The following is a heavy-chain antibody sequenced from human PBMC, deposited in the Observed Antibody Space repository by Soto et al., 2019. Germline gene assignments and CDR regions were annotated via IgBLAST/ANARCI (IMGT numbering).Heavy chain of an antibody. Sequence: QVQLVESGGGVVQPGRSLRLSCAASGFTVSSYAMHWVRQAPGKGLEWVAVISYDGSKKYYADSVKGRFTISRDNSKNTLYLQMNSLRAEDTAVYYCARDPPIIVVVAATPYFAYWGQGTLVTVSS. V-gene: IGHV3-30-3*01. CDR2: ISYDGSKK. CDR3: ARDPPIIVVVAATPYFAY. D-gene: IGHD2-15*01. CDR1: GFTVSSYA. J-gene: IGHJ4*02.